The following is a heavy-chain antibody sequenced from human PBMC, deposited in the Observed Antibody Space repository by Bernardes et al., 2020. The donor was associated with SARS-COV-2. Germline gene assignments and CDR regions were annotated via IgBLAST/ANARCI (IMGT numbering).Heavy chain of an antibody. V-gene: IGHV3-23*01. Sequence: GGSLRLSCAASGFTFNNYAMSWVRQAPGKGLEWVSVISSSGGTTYYADSVEGRFTISRDNSKNTLYLQMNSLRAEDTAVYYCTKEDLLWFGELFWGQGTLVNVSS. CDR3: TKEDLLWFGELF. CDR2: ISSSGGTT. J-gene: IGHJ4*02. D-gene: IGHD3-10*01. CDR1: GFTFNNYA.